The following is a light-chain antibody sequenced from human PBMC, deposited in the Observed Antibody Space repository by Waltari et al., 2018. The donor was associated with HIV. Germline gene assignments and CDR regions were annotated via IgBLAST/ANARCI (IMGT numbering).Light chain of an antibody. CDR2: EVH. Sequence: QSALPQPASVSGSPGQSITISCTGINVDVGAFKFVSWYQHHPGKAPKLIIYEVHNRPSGVSDRFSGSKSGNSASLTISGLQTADEADYYCTSYTSGSVLFGGGTNLTVL. CDR3: TSYTSGSVL. V-gene: IGLV2-14*01. J-gene: IGLJ2*01. CDR1: NVDVGAFKF.